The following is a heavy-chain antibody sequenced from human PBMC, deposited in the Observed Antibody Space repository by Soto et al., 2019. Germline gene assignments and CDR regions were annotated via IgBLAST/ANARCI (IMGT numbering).Heavy chain of an antibody. CDR3: ARDSTYYYDSSGYYSGNY. D-gene: IGHD3-22*01. V-gene: IGHV1-69*13. J-gene: IGHJ4*02. Sequence: SVKVSCKASGGTFSSYAISWVRQAPGQGLEWRGGIIPIFGTANYAQKFQGRVTITADESTSTAYMELSTLRSEDTAVYYCARDSTYYYDSSGYYSGNYWGQGTLVTVSS. CDR2: IIPIFGTA. CDR1: GGTFSSYA.